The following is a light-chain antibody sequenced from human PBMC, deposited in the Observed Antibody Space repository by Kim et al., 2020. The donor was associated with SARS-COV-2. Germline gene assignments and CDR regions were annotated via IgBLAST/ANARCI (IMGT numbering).Light chain of an antibody. CDR2: DVS. Sequence: QSITISCTGSSSDVGGFNYVSWYQQHPGKAPKLIIYDVSNRPSGVPDRFSGSKSDNMASLTISGLQAEDEADYYCCSYAGTYSYVFGTGTKVTVL. CDR1: SSDVGGFNY. V-gene: IGLV2-11*03. J-gene: IGLJ1*01. CDR3: CSYAGTYSYV.